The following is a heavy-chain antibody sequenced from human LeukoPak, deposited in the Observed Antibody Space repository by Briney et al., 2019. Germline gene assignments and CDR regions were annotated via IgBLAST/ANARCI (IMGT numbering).Heavy chain of an antibody. Sequence: SETLSLTCTVSGGSISSYYRSWIRQPPGKGLGWIAYISDIGSINYNPSLKSRVTISLDTSKNQFSLKLSSVTAADTAVYYCAGHHPRNTVDFWGQGTLVTVSS. J-gene: IGHJ4*02. D-gene: IGHD2/OR15-2a*01. CDR2: ISDIGSI. V-gene: IGHV4-59*08. CDR1: GGSISSYY. CDR3: AGHHPRNTVDF.